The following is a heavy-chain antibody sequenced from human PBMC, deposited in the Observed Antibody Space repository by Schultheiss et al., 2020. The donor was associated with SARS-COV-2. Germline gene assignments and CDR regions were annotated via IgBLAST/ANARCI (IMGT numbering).Heavy chain of an antibody. Sequence: SETLSLTCTVSGGSISSYYWSWIRQPPGKGLEWIGYIYYSGSTNYNPSLKSRVTISVDTSKNQFSLKLSSVTAADTAVYYCARGGVVAAHDAFDIWGQGTMVTVSS. CDR1: GGSISSYY. D-gene: IGHD2-2*01. CDR3: ARGGVVAAHDAFDI. J-gene: IGHJ3*02. CDR2: IYYSGST. V-gene: IGHV4-59*12.